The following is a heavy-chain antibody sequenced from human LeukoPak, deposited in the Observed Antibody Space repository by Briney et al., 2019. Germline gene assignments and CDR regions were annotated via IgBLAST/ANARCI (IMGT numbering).Heavy chain of an antibody. D-gene: IGHD5-24*01. CDR2: INSDGSTT. CDR1: GFTFSSYW. J-gene: IGHJ4*02. V-gene: IGHV3-74*01. Sequence: GGSLRPSCAASGFTFSSYWMHWVRQAPGKGLVWVSRINSDGSTTSYADSVKGRFTISRDNAKNTLYLQMNSLRAEDTAVYYCARDGNLRGEMATTYYFHYWGQGTLVTVSS. CDR3: ARDGNLRGEMATTYYFHY.